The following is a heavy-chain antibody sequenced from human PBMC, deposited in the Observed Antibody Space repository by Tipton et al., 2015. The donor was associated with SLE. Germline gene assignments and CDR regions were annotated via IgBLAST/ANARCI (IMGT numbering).Heavy chain of an antibody. D-gene: IGHD3-3*01. CDR2: ISGSGGST. Sequence: SLRLSCAASGFTFSSYAMSWVRQAPGKGLEWVSAISGSGGSTYYADSVKGRFTISRDNSKNTLYLQMNSLRAEDTAVYYCARYDFWSGSHFDYWGQGTLVTVSS. V-gene: IGHV3-23*01. J-gene: IGHJ4*02. CDR3: ARYDFWSGSHFDY. CDR1: GFTFSSYA.